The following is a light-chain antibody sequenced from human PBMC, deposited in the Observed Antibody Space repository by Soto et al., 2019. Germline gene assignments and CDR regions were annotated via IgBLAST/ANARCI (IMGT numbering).Light chain of an antibody. Sequence: EIVLTQSPATLSLSPGERATLSCRASQSVSSYLAWYQQKPGQAPRLLMSAASSRATGIPDRFSGSGSGTDFTLTISSLQSEDFAEYHCQQYNNWPQTFGQGTKVDIK. J-gene: IGKJ1*01. CDR2: AAS. CDR3: QQYNNWPQT. V-gene: IGKV3-11*01. CDR1: QSVSSY.